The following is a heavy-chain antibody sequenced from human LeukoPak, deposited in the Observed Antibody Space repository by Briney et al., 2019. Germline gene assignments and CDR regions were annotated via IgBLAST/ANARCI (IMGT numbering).Heavy chain of an antibody. CDR3: ARGRGSSWYFDC. J-gene: IGHJ4*02. CDR2: IWDDGSNQ. CDR1: GFAFSRYG. V-gene: IGHV3-33*01. D-gene: IGHD6-13*01. Sequence: GGSLRLSCAASGFAFSRYGMHWVRQAPGKGLEWVAVIWDDGSNQKYADSVKGRFTISRDNSKNTLYLQMNSLRAEDTAVYHCARGRGSSWYFDCWGQGTLVTVSS.